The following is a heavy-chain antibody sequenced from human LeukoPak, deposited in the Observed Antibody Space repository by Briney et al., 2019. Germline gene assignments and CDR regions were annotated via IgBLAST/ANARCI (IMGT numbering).Heavy chain of an antibody. CDR3: VKRTLYYGMDV. Sequence: MTSETLSLTCAVYGGSFSGYYWSWIRQPPGKGLEWIGEINHSGSTNYNPSLKSRVIISVDTSKNQFSLKLSSVTAADTAVYYCVKRTLYYGMDVWGQGTTVTVSS. CDR2: INHSGST. CDR1: GGSFSGYY. V-gene: IGHV4-34*01. J-gene: IGHJ6*02.